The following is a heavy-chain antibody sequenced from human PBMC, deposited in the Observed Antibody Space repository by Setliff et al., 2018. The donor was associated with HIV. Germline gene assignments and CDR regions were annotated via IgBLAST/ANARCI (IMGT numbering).Heavy chain of an antibody. D-gene: IGHD3-9*01. J-gene: IGHJ3*02. V-gene: IGHV3-7*03. CDR2: IKGDGSEQ. CDR3: ARDPYNTVTVKFGAFDI. Sequence: GGSLRLSCAASGFIFSNSWMTWVRQAPGKGLEWVANIKGDGSEQYYVASVKGRFTISRDNFKNSLYLQMTSLRVEDTAVYYCARDPYNTVTVKFGAFDIWGQGTMVTVSS. CDR1: GFIFSNSW.